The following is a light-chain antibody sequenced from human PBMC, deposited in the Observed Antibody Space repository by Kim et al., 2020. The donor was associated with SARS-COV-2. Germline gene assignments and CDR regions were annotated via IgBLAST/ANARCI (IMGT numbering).Light chain of an antibody. CDR1: KLGDKY. CDR2: QDS. J-gene: IGLJ2*01. CDR3: QAWDSSTVV. Sequence: SYELTKPPSVSVSPGQTASITCSGDKLGDKYACWYQQKPGQSPVLVIYQDSKRPSGIPERFSGSNSGNTATLTISGTQAMDEADYYCQAWDSSTVVFGGGTQLTDL. V-gene: IGLV3-1*01.